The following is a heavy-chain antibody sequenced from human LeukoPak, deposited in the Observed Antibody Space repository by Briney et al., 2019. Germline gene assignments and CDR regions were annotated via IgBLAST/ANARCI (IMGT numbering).Heavy chain of an antibody. Sequence: GGSLRLSCAASGFTFSNHWMSLVRQAPRKGLEWVANIKQDGSDKYYVDSVKGRFTISRDNAKNSLYLQMNSLRDEDTAVYFCARWGGGSCYDYWGQGTLVAVSS. V-gene: IGHV3-7*01. D-gene: IGHD2-15*01. CDR2: IKQDGSDK. CDR3: ARWGGGSCYDY. J-gene: IGHJ4*02. CDR1: GFTFSNHW.